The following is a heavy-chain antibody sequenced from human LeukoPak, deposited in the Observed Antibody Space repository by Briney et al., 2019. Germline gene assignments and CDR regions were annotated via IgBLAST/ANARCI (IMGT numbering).Heavy chain of an antibody. J-gene: IGHJ4*02. CDR3: ARGRWKRYYDSSGYIDY. D-gene: IGHD3-22*01. Sequence: SETLSLTCTVSGGSISSYYWSWIRQPPGKGLEWIGYIYYSGSTNYNPSLKSRVTISVDTSKNQFSLKLSSVTAADTAVYYCARGRWKRYYDSSGYIDYWGQGTLVTVSS. V-gene: IGHV4-59*12. CDR1: GGSISSYY. CDR2: IYYSGST.